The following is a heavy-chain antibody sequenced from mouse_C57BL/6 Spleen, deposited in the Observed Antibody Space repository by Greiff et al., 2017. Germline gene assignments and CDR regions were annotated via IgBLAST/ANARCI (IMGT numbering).Heavy chain of an antibody. Sequence: VQLQQSGAELVKPGASVKISCKASGYAFSSYWMNWVKQRPGKGLEWIGQIYPGDGDTNYNGKFKGKATLTADKSSSTAYMQLSSLTSEDSAVYFCAREGGSSDPWFAYWGQGTLVTVSA. V-gene: IGHV1-80*01. CDR1: GYAFSSYW. J-gene: IGHJ3*01. D-gene: IGHD1-1*01. CDR3: AREGGSSDPWFAY. CDR2: IYPGDGDT.